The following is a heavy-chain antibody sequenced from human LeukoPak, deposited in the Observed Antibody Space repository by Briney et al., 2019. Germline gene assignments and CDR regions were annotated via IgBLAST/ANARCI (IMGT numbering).Heavy chain of an antibody. J-gene: IGHJ5*02. D-gene: IGHD3-10*01. Sequence: PGGSLRLSCAASGFTFSSYGMHWVRQAPGKGLEWVAFIRYDGSNKYYADSVKGRFTISRDNSKNTLYLQMNSLRAEGTAVYYCARGDYYGSGSYYDNWFDPWGQGTLVTVSS. CDR3: ARGDYYGSGSYYDNWFDP. CDR2: IRYDGSNK. CDR1: GFTFSSYG. V-gene: IGHV3-30*02.